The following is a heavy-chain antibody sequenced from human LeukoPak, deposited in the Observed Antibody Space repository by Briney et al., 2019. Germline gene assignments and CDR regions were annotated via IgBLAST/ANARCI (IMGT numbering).Heavy chain of an antibody. CDR1: GGSISSYY. V-gene: IGHV4-59*12. CDR3: AKDLEWGSGYYYYYMDV. J-gene: IGHJ6*03. Sequence: PSETLSLTCTVSGGSISSYYWSWIRQPPGKGLEWIGYIYYSGSTNCNPSLKSRVTISVDTSKNQFSLKLSSVTAADTAVYYCAKDLEWGSGYYYYYMDVWGKGTTVTVSS. CDR2: IYYSGST. D-gene: IGHD7-27*01.